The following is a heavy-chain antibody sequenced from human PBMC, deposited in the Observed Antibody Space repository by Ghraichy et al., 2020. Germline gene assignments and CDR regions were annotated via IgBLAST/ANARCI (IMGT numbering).Heavy chain of an antibody. CDR1: GGSVSSGSYY. CDR3: ARLHDYGDYKGEDYYYGMDV. J-gene: IGHJ6*02. D-gene: IGHD4-17*01. V-gene: IGHV4-61*01. Sequence: SETLSLTCTVSGGSVSSGSYYWIWIRQPPGKGLEWIGYTHYSGNTNYNPSLKSRVTISADTSKNQFSLRLSSVTAADTAVYYCARLHDYGDYKGEDYYYGMDVWGQGTTVTVSS. CDR2: THYSGNT.